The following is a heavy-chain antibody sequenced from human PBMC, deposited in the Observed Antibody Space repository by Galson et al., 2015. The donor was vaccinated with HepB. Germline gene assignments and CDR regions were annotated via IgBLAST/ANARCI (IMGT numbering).Heavy chain of an antibody. CDR1: GGTFSSYA. CDR2: IIPIFGTA. V-gene: IGHV1-69*13. Sequence: SVKVSCKASGGTFSSYAISWVRQAPGQGLEWMGGIIPIFGTANYAQKFQGRVTITADESTSTAYMELSGLRSEDTAVYYCARSSGVIIASGYFDYWGQGTLVTVSS. CDR3: ARSSGVIIASGYFDY. D-gene: IGHD3-10*01. J-gene: IGHJ4*02.